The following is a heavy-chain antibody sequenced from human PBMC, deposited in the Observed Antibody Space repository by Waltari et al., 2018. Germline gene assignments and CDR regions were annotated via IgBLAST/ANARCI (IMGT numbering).Heavy chain of an antibody. CDR2: IGGRGGST. J-gene: IGHJ4*02. D-gene: IGHD1-26*01. Sequence: EVHLVESGGGLIQPGGSLRLSCVASGFNFSSCAMTWVRQAPGKGLEWVSAIGGRGGSTYYADSVKGRFTISRDNSKNTLFLQMNSLRVADTAVYYCAKGPGEMASIPTRYWGQGTLVTVSS. CDR3: AKGPGEMASIPTRY. CDR1: GFNFSSCA. V-gene: IGHV3-23*04.